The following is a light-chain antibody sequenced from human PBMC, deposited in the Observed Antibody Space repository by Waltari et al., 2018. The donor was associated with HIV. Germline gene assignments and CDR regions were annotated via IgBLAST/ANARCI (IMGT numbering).Light chain of an antibody. CDR2: DVS. J-gene: IGLJ3*02. CDR3: CSYAGSYTFEG. CDR1: RRDVARYTY. Sequence: QSSLTQPRSVSGSPGQSVTISCPGPRRDVARYTYVSWYQQHPGKAPKLMIYDVSKRPSGVPDRFSGSKSGNTASLTISGLQAEDEADYYCCSYAGSYTFEGFGGGTKLTVL. V-gene: IGLV2-11*01.